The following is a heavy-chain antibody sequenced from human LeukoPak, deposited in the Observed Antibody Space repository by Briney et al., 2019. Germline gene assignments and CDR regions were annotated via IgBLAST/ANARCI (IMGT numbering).Heavy chain of an antibody. CDR1: GGTFSSYA. D-gene: IGHD3-3*01. Sequence: SVKVSCKASGGTFSSYAISWVRQAPGQGLEWMGGIIPIFGTANYAQKFQGRVTITTYESTSTAYMELSQLRSVDTDVDSVARELRIGSWSANSMPFDLWGQGTMVTVSS. V-gene: IGHV1-69*05. CDR2: IIPIFGTA. J-gene: IGHJ3*01. CDR3: ARELRIGSWSANSMPFDL.